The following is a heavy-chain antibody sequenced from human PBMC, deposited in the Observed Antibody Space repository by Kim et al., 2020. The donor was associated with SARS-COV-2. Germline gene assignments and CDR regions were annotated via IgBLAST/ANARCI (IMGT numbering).Heavy chain of an antibody. D-gene: IGHD6-13*01. CDR2: IYYSGNT. CDR1: GGSISSNSFY. J-gene: IGHJ4*02. V-gene: IGHV4-39*01. CDR3: ARHSGPYSSSWFDY. Sequence: SETLSLTCTVSGGSISSNSFYWGWIRQPPGKGLEWIGSIYYSGNTYYNPNPSLRGRVTISVDTSKNQFSLKVNSVTAADTAEYYCARHSGPYSSSWFDYWGQGTLIPVSS.